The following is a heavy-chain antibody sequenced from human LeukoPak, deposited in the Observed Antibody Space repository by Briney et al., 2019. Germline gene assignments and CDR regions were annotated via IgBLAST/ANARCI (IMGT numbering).Heavy chain of an antibody. CDR3: AWGRFLEWLPDY. D-gene: IGHD3-3*01. Sequence: SVKISCKASGGTFSSYAISWVRQAPGQGLEWMGGIIPIFGTANYAQKFQGRVTITADESTSTAYMELSSLRSEDTAVYYCAWGRFLEWLPDYWGQGTLVTVSS. CDR2: IIPIFGTA. V-gene: IGHV1-69*01. CDR1: GGTFSSYA. J-gene: IGHJ4*02.